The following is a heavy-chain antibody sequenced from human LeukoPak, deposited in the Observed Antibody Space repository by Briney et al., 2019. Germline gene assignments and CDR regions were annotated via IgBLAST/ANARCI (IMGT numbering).Heavy chain of an antibody. CDR2: INPNSGGT. D-gene: IGHD3-22*01. J-gene: IGHJ4*02. CDR1: GYTFTGYY. V-gene: IGHV1-2*06. CDR3: ARGTYYYDSSGYFDY. Sequence: ASVKVSCKASGYTFTGYYMHWVRQAPGQGLEWMGRINPNSGGTNYAQKFQGRVTMTRDTSISTAYMELSRLRSDDTAVYYCARGTYYYDSSGYFDYWDQGTLVTVSS.